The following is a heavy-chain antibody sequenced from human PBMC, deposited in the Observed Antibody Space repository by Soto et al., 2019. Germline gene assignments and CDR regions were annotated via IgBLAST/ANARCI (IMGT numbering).Heavy chain of an antibody. CDR2: CYWVDDK. CDR3: ERGRRQESCWGGDCYYFEY. Sequence: KESGPTLVKPTETLTLTCSFSGFSFSDGAVGVGWIRQSPGNAPEWLAICYWVDDKWYSPSLRTRLTAGHDKSRNQVVLSMTQMDPLDTATYFCERGRRQESCWGGDCYYFEYWGQGILVTASS. D-gene: IGHD2-21*01. CDR1: GFSFSDGAVG. V-gene: IGHV2-5*02. J-gene: IGHJ4*02.